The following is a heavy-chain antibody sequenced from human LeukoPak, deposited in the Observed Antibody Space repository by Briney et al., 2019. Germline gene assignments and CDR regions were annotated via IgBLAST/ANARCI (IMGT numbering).Heavy chain of an antibody. Sequence: GGSLRLSCAASGFTFSSYAMSWVRQAPGKGLEWVSAISGSGGSTYYADSVKGRFTISRDNSKNTLYLQMNSLRAEDTAVYYCATGGGNIVVVPAAVDYWGQGTLVTVSS. V-gene: IGHV3-23*01. J-gene: IGHJ4*02. D-gene: IGHD2-2*01. CDR2: ISGSGGST. CDR1: GFTFSSYA. CDR3: ATGGGNIVVVPAAVDY.